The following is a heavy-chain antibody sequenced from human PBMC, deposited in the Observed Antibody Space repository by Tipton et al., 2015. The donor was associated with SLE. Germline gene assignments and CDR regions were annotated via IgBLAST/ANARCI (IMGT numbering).Heavy chain of an antibody. Sequence: TLSLTCSVSGVSISTSRYYWGWIRQSPGQGLEWVGSLYAGGSTYFHPSLKSRASISADASKNHFSLKLNSVTAADTAVYYCARRVGATWYFDYWGQGTLVTVSS. CDR3: ARRVGATWYFDY. V-gene: IGHV4-39*02. CDR1: GVSISTSRYY. CDR2: LYAGGST. J-gene: IGHJ4*02. D-gene: IGHD1-26*01.